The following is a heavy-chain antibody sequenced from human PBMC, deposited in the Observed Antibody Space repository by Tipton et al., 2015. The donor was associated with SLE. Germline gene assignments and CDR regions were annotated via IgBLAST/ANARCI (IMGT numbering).Heavy chain of an antibody. CDR2: ISSSSSYI. V-gene: IGHV3-21*01. CDR3: AREAIVVVVAATPNWFDP. Sequence: SLRLSCTVSGFTFGDYTMTWFRQAPGKGLEWVSSISSSSSYIYYADSVKGRFTISRDNAKNSLYLQMNSLRAEDTAVYYCAREAIVVVVAATPNWFDPWGQGTLVTVSS. J-gene: IGHJ5*02. D-gene: IGHD2-15*01. CDR1: GFTFGDYT.